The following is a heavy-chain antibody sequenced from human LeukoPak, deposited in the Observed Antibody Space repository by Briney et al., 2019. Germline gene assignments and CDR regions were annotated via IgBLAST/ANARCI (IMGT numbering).Heavy chain of an antibody. CDR1: GFTFSSYA. J-gene: IGHJ4*02. CDR2: ISGSGGST. CDR3: ARGGLGY. V-gene: IGHV3-23*01. Sequence: GGSLRLSCAASGFTFSSYAMSWVRQAPGKGLEWVSVISGSGGSTYYAGSVKGRFTISRDNAKNSLFLQMNSLRAEDTAVYYCARGGLGYWGQGTLVTVSS. D-gene: IGHD3-16*01.